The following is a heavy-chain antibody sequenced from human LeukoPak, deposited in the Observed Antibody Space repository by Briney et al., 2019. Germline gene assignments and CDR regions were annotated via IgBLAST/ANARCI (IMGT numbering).Heavy chain of an antibody. J-gene: IGHJ4*02. D-gene: IGHD3-22*01. CDR2: IFTSGHT. Sequence: PSETLSLTCTVSGGSMSSYYWSWIRQPAGKGLEWIGRIFTSGHTNYNPSLNSRVTMSVDTSKNQFSLKLSSVTAADTAVYHCARSYDVSGYSVGFDYWGQGIPVTVSS. V-gene: IGHV4-4*07. CDR1: GGSMSSYY. CDR3: ARSYDVSGYSVGFDY.